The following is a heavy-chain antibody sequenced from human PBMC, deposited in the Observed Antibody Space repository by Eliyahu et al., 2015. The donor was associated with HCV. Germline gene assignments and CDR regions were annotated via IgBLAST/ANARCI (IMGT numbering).Heavy chain of an antibody. CDR1: GFTFSSYN. Sequence: EVQLVESGGGLVKPGGSLXLSCAASGFTFSSYNLNWVRQAPGKGLEWVSSISSSSSYIYYADSVKGRFTISRDNAKNSLYLQMNSLRAEDTAVYYCARDTFYYDSSGYYVWYFDLWGRGTLVTVSS. CDR3: ARDTFYYDSSGYYVWYFDL. V-gene: IGHV3-21*01. CDR2: ISSSSSYI. D-gene: IGHD3-22*01. J-gene: IGHJ2*01.